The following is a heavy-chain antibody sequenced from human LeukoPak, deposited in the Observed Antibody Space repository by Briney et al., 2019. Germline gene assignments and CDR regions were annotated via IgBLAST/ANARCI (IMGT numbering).Heavy chain of an antibody. D-gene: IGHD2-2*01. V-gene: IGHV1-2*02. J-gene: IGHJ5*02. CDR3: ARDDDIVVVPAATGNGFDP. CDR1: GYTFTGYY. Sequence: GASVKVSCKASGYTFTGYYMHWVRQAPGQGLEWMGWINPNSGGTNYAQKFQGRVTMTRDTSISTAYMELSRLRSDDTAVYYCARDDDIVVVPAATGNGFDPWGQGTLVTVSS. CDR2: INPNSGGT.